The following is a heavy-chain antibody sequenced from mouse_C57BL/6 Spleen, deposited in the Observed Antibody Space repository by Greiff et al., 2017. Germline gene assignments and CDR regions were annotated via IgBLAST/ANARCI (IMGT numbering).Heavy chain of an antibody. CDR2: IDPSDSYT. Sequence: VQLQQSGAELVRPGTSVKLSCKASGYTFTSYWMHWVKQRPGQGLEWIGVIDPSDSYTNYNQKFKGKATLTVDTSSSTAYMQLSSLTSEDSAVXYCAGRGSSYWYFDVWGTGTTVTVSS. D-gene: IGHD1-1*01. CDR1: GYTFTSYW. CDR3: AGRGSSYWYFDV. V-gene: IGHV1-59*01. J-gene: IGHJ1*03.